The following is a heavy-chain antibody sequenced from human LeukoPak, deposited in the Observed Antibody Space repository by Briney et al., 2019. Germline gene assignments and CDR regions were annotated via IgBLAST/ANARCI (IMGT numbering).Heavy chain of an antibody. CDR3: ARVGERRPGTSESFFPAHFDS. J-gene: IGHJ4*02. D-gene: IGHD3-10*01. CDR1: GFTFDSYT. Sequence: GGSLLLSCAASGFTFDSYTMTWVRQAPGKGLECVSSISGRSGYIYYADSMKGRFTISRDNAKSSLYLQMNSLGPEDTATCYCARVGERRPGTSESFFPAHFDSWGQGTLVIVSS. CDR2: ISGRSGYI. V-gene: IGHV3-21*01.